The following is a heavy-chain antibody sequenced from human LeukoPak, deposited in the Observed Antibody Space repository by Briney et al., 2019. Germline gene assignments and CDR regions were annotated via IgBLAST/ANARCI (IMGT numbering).Heavy chain of an antibody. Sequence: ASVKVSCKASGYTFTDFYMHWVRQAPGQGLKWMGWINPNSGDSNHAQIFQGRVTLTRDTSISTAYLELTTLRSDDSAVYYCAGEICGGGSCRQGFDYWGQGTLVTVSS. CDR2: INPNSGDS. CDR1: GYTFTDFY. V-gene: IGHV1-2*02. CDR3: AGEICGGGSCRQGFDY. D-gene: IGHD2-15*01. J-gene: IGHJ4*02.